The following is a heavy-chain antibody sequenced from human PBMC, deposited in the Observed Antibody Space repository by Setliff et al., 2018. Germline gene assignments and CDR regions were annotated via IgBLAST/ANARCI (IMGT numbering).Heavy chain of an antibody. CDR2: IYYSGST. J-gene: IGHJ4*02. CDR3: ARLVIGITIVRGAYVDY. V-gene: IGHV4-39*01. CDR1: GGSISSSSYY. Sequence: SETLSLTCTVSGGSISSSSYYWGWIRQPPGKGLEWIGSIYYSGSTYYNPSLKSRVTISVDTSKNQFSLKLSSVTAADTAVYYCARLVIGITIVRGAYVDYWGQGTLVTVSS. D-gene: IGHD3-10*01.